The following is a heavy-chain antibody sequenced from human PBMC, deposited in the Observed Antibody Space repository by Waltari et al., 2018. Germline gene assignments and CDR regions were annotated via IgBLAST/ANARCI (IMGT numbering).Heavy chain of an antibody. CDR1: GFTFSSYG. J-gene: IGHJ6*03. Sequence: VQLVESGGGLVQRGGSLRLSCAASGFTFSSYGLTWGRQAAGKGLELIGHIYIRGSTNYNPSLGSRVTISLDTSNNQFSLKLSSVTAADTAVYYCARERDHFGSGSYFYYYYYYMDVWGEGTTVTVSS. CDR3: ARERDHFGSGSYFYYYYYYMDV. CDR2: IYIRGST. D-gene: IGHD3-10*01. V-gene: IGHV4-4*08.